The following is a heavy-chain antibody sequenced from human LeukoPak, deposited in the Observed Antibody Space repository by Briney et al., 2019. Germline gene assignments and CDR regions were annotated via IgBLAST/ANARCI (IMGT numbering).Heavy chain of an antibody. D-gene: IGHD3-22*01. V-gene: IGHV1-8*01. CDR1: GYTFTSYD. CDR2: MNPNSGNT. CDR3: ARGLRTLQIAVTYYYDSSGSILRY. Sequence: ASVKVSCKASGYTFTSYDINWVRQATGQGLEWMGWMNPNSGNTGYAQKFQGRVTMTRNTSISTAYMELSSLRSEDTAVYYYARGLRTLQIAVTYYYDSSGSILRYWGQGTLVTVSS. J-gene: IGHJ4*02.